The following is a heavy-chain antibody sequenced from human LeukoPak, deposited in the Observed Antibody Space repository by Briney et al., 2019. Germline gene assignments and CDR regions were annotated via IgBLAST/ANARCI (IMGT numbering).Heavy chain of an antibody. CDR2: IYPGDSDT. D-gene: IGHD3-10*01. CDR1: GYSFTGYW. Sequence: GESLKISCKGSGYSFTGYWIGWVRQMPGKGLEWMGIIYPGDSDTRYSPSFQGQVTISADKSISTAYLQWSSLKASDTAMYYCARITMVQGVPTNWFDPWGQGTLVTVSS. V-gene: IGHV5-51*01. J-gene: IGHJ5*02. CDR3: ARITMVQGVPTNWFDP.